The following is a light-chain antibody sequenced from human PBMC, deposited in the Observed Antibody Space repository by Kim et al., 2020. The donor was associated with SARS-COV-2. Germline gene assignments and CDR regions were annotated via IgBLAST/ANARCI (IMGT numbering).Light chain of an antibody. V-gene: IGLV2-14*03. CDR3: SSYTRSSTNYV. J-gene: IGLJ1*01. Sequence: QSITISCTGTSSDFGSYNYVSWYQQHPGKAPKLMIYAVSNRPSGVSNRFSGSKSGNTASLTISGLQAEDEADYYCSSYTRSSTNYVFGTGTQLTVL. CDR2: AVS. CDR1: SSDFGSYNY.